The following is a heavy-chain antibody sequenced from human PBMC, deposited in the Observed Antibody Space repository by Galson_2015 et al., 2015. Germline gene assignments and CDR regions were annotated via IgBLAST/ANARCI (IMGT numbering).Heavy chain of an antibody. D-gene: IGHD3-16*01. CDR3: AKDFFSFVGRGGDSSWSRLYYFDY. CDR1: GFTFSSYA. J-gene: IGHJ4*02. V-gene: IGHV3-23*01. Sequence: SLRLSCAASGFTFSSYAMSWVRQAPGKGLEWVSAISGSGGSTYYADSVKGRFTISRDNSKNTLYLQMNSLRAEDTAVYYCAKDFFSFVGRGGDSSWSRLYYFDYWGQGTLVTVSS. CDR2: ISGSGGST.